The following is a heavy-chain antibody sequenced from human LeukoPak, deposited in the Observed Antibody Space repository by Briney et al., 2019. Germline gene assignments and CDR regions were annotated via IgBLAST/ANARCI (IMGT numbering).Heavy chain of an antibody. Sequence: ASVKVSCKASGYTFISYDVNWVRQATGQGLEWMGWMNPNSGITGYAQKFQGRVSMTRNTSIGTAYMELSSLKSEDTAVYYCARGLYYYDSNGRTPYDYWGLGTLVTVSS. D-gene: IGHD3-22*01. CDR2: MNPNSGIT. V-gene: IGHV1-8*01. J-gene: IGHJ4*02. CDR3: ARGLYYYDSNGRTPYDY. CDR1: GYTFISYD.